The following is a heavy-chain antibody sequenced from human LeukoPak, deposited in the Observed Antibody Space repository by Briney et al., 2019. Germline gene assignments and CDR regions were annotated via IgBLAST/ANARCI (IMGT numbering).Heavy chain of an antibody. CDR2: ISAYNGNT. Sequence: ASVKVSCKASGYTFTSYGISWVRQAPGQGLEWMGWISAYNGNTNYAQKLQGRVTMTTDTSTSTAYMELRSLRSDDTAVYYCARDSQYGSSTSCYGTDDYWGQGTLVTVSS. J-gene: IGHJ4*02. D-gene: IGHD2-2*01. V-gene: IGHV1-18*04. CDR3: ARDSQYGSSTSCYGTDDY. CDR1: GYTFTSYG.